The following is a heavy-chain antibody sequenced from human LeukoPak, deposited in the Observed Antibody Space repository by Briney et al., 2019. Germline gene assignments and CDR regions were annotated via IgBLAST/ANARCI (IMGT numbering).Heavy chain of an antibody. CDR3: ARLAAGTRIVLDC. J-gene: IGHJ4*02. Sequence: ASVKVSCKASGYTLTGYYMHWVRQAPGQGLEWMGWINSNSGDTNSVKKFQDRVTMTRDTSISTAYLELSRLRPDDTAVYYCARLAAGTRIVLDCWGQGTLVTVSS. V-gene: IGHV1-2*02. D-gene: IGHD6-13*01. CDR1: GYTLTGYY. CDR2: INSNSGDT.